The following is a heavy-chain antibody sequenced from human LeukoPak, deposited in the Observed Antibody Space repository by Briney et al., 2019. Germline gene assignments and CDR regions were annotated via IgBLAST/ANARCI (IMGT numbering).Heavy chain of an antibody. CDR2: ISSGSSYI. V-gene: IGHV3-21*03. CDR3: AVLDKPPHSSGSQAVDY. D-gene: IGHD6-19*01. J-gene: IGHJ4*02. CDR1: GFTFSTYI. Sequence: PGGSLRLSCAASGFTFSTYIMNWVRQAPGKGLEWVSSISSGSSYIYYADSVKGRFTISRDNAKNSLYLQMNSLRAEDTAVYYCAVLDKPPHSSGSQAVDYWGQGTLVTVSS.